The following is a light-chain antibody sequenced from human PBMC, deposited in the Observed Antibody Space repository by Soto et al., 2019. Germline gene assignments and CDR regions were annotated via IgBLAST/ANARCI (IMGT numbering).Light chain of an antibody. J-gene: IGLJ3*02. CDR3: SSFTSISTWV. V-gene: IGLV2-14*01. CDR2: EVS. CDR1: SSDIGTYNY. Sequence: QLVLTQPASVSGSPRQSITISCTGSSSDIGTYNYVSWYQQHPGKAPKLMIYEVSNRPSGVSNRFSGSKSGNTASLTISGLQAEDEADYYCSSFTSISTWVFGGGTKLTVL.